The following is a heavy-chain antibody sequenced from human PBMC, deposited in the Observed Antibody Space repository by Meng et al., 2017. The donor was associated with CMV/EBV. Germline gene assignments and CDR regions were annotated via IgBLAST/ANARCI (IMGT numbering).Heavy chain of an antibody. D-gene: IGHD1-26*01. Sequence: GGSLRLSCAASGFTFSSYEMNWVRQAPGKGLEWVSYISSSGSTIYYADSVKGRFTISRDNAKNSLYLQMNSLRAEDTAVYYCASRRSSRPDVGGMDVWGQGTTVTVSS. V-gene: IGHV3-48*03. J-gene: IGHJ6*02. CDR3: ASRRSSRPDVGGMDV. CDR1: GFTFSSYE. CDR2: ISSSGSTI.